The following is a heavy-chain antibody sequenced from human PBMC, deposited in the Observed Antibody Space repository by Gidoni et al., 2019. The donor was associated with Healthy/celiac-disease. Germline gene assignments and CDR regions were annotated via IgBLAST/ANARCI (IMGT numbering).Heavy chain of an antibody. V-gene: IGHV1-69*01. CDR2: IIPIFGTA. CDR3: ARAARGGWYVRSGMDV. Sequence: QVQLVQSGAEVKKPGSSVKVSCKASGATFSRYAISWVRQAPGQGLEWMGGIIPIFGTANYAQKFQGRVTITADESTSTAYMELSSLRSEDTAVYYCARAARGGWYVRSGMDVWGQGTTVTVSS. CDR1: GATFSRYA. J-gene: IGHJ6*02. D-gene: IGHD6-19*01.